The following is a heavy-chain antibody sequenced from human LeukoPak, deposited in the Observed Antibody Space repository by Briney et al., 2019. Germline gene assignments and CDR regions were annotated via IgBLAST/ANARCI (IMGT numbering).Heavy chain of an antibody. D-gene: IGHD3-22*01. J-gene: IGHJ4*02. CDR2: INTNTGNP. Sequence: ASVKVSCKASGYTFTRYAMNWVRQAPGQGPEWMGWINTNTGNPTYPQGFTGRFVFSLDTSVSTAFLQITSLKAEDTAVYYCARAPYDSSGYYVYWGQGTLVTVSS. V-gene: IGHV7-4-1*02. CDR3: ARAPYDSSGYYVY. CDR1: GYTFTRYA.